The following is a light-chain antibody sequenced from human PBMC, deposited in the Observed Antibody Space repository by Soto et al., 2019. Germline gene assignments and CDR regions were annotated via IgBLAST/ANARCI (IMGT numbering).Light chain of an antibody. CDR1: HNINTI. V-gene: IGKV3-15*01. Sequence: EVVLTQSPATLSVSHGERATLSCRASHNINTILAWYQQKPGQAPRLLIYGASTRATGIPARFSGSGSGTEFALAITSLQSEDFAVYYCQQYNNWPITFGQGTRLEI. CDR2: GAS. CDR3: QQYNNWPIT. J-gene: IGKJ5*01.